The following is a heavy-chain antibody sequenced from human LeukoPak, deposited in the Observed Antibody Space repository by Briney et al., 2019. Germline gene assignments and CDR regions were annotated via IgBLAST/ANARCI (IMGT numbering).Heavy chain of an antibody. J-gene: IGHJ4*02. CDR1: GYTFTSYY. CDR3: ARIPGIAAAGTD. D-gene: IGHD6-13*01. Sequence: ASVKVSCKSSGYTFTSYYMHWVRQAPGQGLGWMGIINPSGGSTSYAQKFQGRVTMTRDTSTSTVYMELSSLRSEDTAVYYCARIPGIAAAGTDWGQGTLVTVSS. V-gene: IGHV1-46*01. CDR2: INPSGGST.